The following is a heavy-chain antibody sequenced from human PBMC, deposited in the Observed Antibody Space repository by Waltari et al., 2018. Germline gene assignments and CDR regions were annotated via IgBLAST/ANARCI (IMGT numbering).Heavy chain of an antibody. CDR2: INPYSGGT. D-gene: IGHD3-10*01. CDR1: GYTFTGYD. J-gene: IGHJ4*02. V-gene: IGHV1-2*06. CDR3: ARAVMVRGLPRY. Sequence: QVQLVQTGDEVKKPGASVQVSCRASGYTFTGYDMPGVRQAPGQGLEWMGRINPYSGGTNYAKKFQGRVTMTRDTSISTAYMELSRLRSDDTAVYYCARAVMVRGLPRYWGQGTLVTVSS.